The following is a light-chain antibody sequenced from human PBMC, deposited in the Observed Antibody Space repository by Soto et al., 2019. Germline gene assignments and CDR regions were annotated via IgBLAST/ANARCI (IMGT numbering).Light chain of an antibody. Sequence: QSVLTQPASVSGSPGQASTISCTGISSDVGGYNYVSWYQQHPGKAPKLMIYDVSNRPSGVSNRFSGSKSGNTASLPISGLQAEDEADYYCRSYTSSSTLGVFGTGTKVT. CDR3: RSYTSSSTLGV. CDR2: DVS. J-gene: IGLJ1*01. CDR1: SSDVGGYNY. V-gene: IGLV2-14*01.